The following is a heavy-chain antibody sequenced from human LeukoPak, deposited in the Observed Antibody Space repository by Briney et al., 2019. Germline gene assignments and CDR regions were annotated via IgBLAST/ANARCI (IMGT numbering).Heavy chain of an antibody. CDR3: TTDPVTTVTTGY. CDR1: GFTFINAW. Sequence: GGSLRLSCAASGFTFINAWMNWVRQAPGKGLEWVGRIKSETDGGTTDYAAPVKGRFTISRDDSKNTLYPQMNSLKTEDTAVYYCTTDPVTTVTTGYWGQGTLVTVSS. V-gene: IGHV3-15*01. J-gene: IGHJ4*02. D-gene: IGHD4-17*01. CDR2: IKSETDGGTT.